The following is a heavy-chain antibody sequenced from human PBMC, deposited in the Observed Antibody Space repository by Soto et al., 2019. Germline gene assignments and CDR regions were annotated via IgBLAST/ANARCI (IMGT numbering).Heavy chain of an antibody. J-gene: IGHJ5*02. Sequence: SETLSLTCAVYGGSFSGYYWSWIRQPPGKGLEWIGEINHSGSTNYNPSLKSRVTISVDTSKNQFSLKLSSVTAADTAVYYCARGQGGIAAAGPRWFDPWGQGTLVTVSS. CDR1: GGSFSGYY. D-gene: IGHD6-13*01. CDR2: INHSGST. V-gene: IGHV4-34*01. CDR3: ARGQGGIAAAGPRWFDP.